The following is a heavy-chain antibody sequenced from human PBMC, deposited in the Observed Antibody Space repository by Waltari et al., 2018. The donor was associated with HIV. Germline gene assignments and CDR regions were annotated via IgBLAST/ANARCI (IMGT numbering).Heavy chain of an antibody. Sequence: VRQAPGKGLVWVSRINTDGSSTDYADSVKGRFTISRDNAKNTLYLQMNTLRAEDMAVYYCVRGSNNWIGVDYWGQGTLVTVSS. CDR2: INTDGSST. V-gene: IGHV3-74*01. D-gene: IGHD1-1*01. J-gene: IGHJ4*02. CDR3: VRGSNNWIGVDY.